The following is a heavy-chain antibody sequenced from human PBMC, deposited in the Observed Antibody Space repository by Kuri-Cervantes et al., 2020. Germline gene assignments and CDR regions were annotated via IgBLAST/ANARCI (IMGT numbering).Heavy chain of an antibody. Sequence: SGPTLVKPTQTLTLTCTFSGFSLSTSGVGVGWIRQPPGKALEWLALIYWDDGKRYSPSLKSRLTITKDTSKNQVVLTMTNMDPVDTATYYCAHRGSSWPYYYYYYMDVWGKGTTVTVSS. CDR1: GFSLSTSGVG. D-gene: IGHD6-13*01. V-gene: IGHV2-5*02. CDR3: AHRGSSWPYYYYYYMDV. J-gene: IGHJ6*03. CDR2: IYWDDGK.